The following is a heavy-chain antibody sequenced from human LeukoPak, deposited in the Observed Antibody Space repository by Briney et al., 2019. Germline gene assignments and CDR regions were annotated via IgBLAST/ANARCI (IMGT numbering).Heavy chain of an antibody. Sequence: ASETLSLTCTVSGGSISSYYWSWIRQPAGKGLEWIGRIYTSGSTNYNPSLKRRVTMSVDTSKNQFSLKLRSVTAADTAVYYCARDRQWLVRWDNWFDPWGQGTLVTVSS. D-gene: IGHD6-19*01. CDR1: GGSISSYY. V-gene: IGHV4-4*07. J-gene: IGHJ5*02. CDR3: ARDRQWLVRWDNWFDP. CDR2: IYTSGST.